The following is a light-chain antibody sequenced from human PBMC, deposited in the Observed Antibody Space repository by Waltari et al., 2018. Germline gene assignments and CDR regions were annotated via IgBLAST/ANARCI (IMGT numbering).Light chain of an antibody. J-gene: IGKJ1*01. Sequence: AIRITQSPSSLSASTGDRVTNPCRERPGISSYLAWYQQKPGKAPKLLIYAASTLQSGVPSRFSGSGSGTDFTLTISCLQSEDFATYYCQQYYSYPRTFGQGTKVEIK. CDR2: AAS. CDR3: QQYYSYPRT. V-gene: IGKV1-8*01. CDR1: PGISSY.